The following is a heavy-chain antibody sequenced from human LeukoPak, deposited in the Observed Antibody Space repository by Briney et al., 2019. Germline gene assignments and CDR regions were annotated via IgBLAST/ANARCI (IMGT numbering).Heavy chain of an antibody. CDR3: AGNMGMAAAGTYDY. J-gene: IGHJ4*02. Sequence: SETLSLTCAVYGGSFSGYYWSWIRQPPGKGLEWIGEINHSGSTNYNPSLKSRVTISVDTSKNQFSLKLSSVTAADTAVYYCAGNMGMAAAGTYDYWGQGTLVTVSS. CDR1: GGSFSGYY. V-gene: IGHV4-34*01. CDR2: INHSGST. D-gene: IGHD6-13*01.